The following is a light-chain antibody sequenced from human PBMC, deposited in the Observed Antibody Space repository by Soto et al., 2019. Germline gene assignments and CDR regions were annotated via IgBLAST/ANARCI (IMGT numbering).Light chain of an antibody. CDR3: LQHNSYPFT. CDR1: QGIGNY. V-gene: IGKV1-17*03. J-gene: IGKJ5*01. Sequence: DIPMTQSPSAMSASVGDRVTITCRASQGIGNYLAWFQQKPGKVPQRLIYAASSLQSGVPSRFSGSGSGTEFTLTISSLQPEDLAVYYCLQHNSYPFTFGQGTRLEIK. CDR2: AAS.